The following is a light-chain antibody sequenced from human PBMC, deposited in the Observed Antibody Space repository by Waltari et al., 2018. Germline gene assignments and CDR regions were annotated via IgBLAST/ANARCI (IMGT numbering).Light chain of an antibody. V-gene: IGKV3-11*01. J-gene: IGKJ4*01. CDR2: DAS. Sequence: EIVLTQSPATLSLSPGERSTLSCRASQSVSSYLACYQQKPGQAPRLLIYDASNRATGIPARFSGSGSGTDFTLTISRLEPEDLAVYYCQQRSNWPPGLTFGGGTKVEIK. CDR3: QQRSNWPPGLT. CDR1: QSVSSY.